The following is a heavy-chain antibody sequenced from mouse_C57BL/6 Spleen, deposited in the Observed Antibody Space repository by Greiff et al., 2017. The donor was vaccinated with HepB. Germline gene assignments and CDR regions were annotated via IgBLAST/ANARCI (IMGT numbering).Heavy chain of an antibody. CDR3: ARALGYGSSYVYFDV. V-gene: IGHV1-15*01. CDR2: IDPETGGT. D-gene: IGHD1-1*01. J-gene: IGHJ1*03. CDR1: GYTFTDYE. Sequence: QVQLQQSGAELVRPGASVTLSCKASGYTFTDYEMHWVKQTPVHGLEWIGAIDPETGGTAYNQKFKGKAILTADKSSSTAYMELRSLTSEDSAVYYCARALGYGSSYVYFDVWGTGTTVTVSS.